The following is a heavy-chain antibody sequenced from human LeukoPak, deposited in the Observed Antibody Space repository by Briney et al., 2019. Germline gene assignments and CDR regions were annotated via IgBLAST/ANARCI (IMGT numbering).Heavy chain of an antibody. J-gene: IGHJ6*02. Sequence: SETLSLTCTVSGGSISSYYWSWIRQPPGKGLEWIGYIYYSGSTNYNPSLKSRVTISADTSKNQFSLKLSSVTAADTAVYYCAKMGIVAYYYGMDVWGQGTTVTVSS. V-gene: IGHV4-59*01. D-gene: IGHD2-21*01. CDR2: IYYSGST. CDR3: AKMGIVAYYYGMDV. CDR1: GGSISSYY.